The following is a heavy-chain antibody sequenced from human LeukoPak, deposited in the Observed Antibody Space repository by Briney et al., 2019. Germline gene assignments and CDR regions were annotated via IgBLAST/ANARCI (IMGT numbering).Heavy chain of an antibody. Sequence: SETLSLTCTVSGGSISSYYWSWIRQPPGKGLEWIGYIYYSGSTNYNPSLKSRVTISVDTPKNQFSLKLSSVTAADTAVYYCARDGDYYDSSGHGYFDYWGQGTLVTVSS. CDR2: IYYSGST. D-gene: IGHD3-22*01. CDR1: GGSISSYY. J-gene: IGHJ4*02. V-gene: IGHV4-59*01. CDR3: ARDGDYYDSSGHGYFDY.